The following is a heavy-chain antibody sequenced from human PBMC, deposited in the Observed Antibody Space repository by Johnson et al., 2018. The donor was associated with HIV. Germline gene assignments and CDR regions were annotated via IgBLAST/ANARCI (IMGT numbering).Heavy chain of an antibody. CDR3: AKAVSGSYDDAFDI. CDR1: GFTFDDHG. J-gene: IGHJ3*02. V-gene: IGHV3-20*04. CDR2: INWSGGTT. D-gene: IGHD1-26*01. Sequence: VQLVESGGGVERPGGSLRLSCAGSGFTFDDHGMSWVRQVPGKGLEWVSGINWSGGTTGYADSVKGRFTISRDNTKNSLYLQMNSLRAEDTALYYCAKAVSGSYDDAFDIWGQGTMVTVSS.